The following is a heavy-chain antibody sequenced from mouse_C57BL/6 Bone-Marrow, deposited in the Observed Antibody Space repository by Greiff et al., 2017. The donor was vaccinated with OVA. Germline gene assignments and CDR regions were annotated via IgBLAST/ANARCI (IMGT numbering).Heavy chain of an antibody. D-gene: IGHD2-3*01. CDR1: GFTFSSYA. Sequence: EVHLVESGGGLVKPGGSLKLSCAASGFTFSSYAMSWVRQTPEKRLEWVATISDGGSYTYYPDNVKGRFTISRDNAKNNLYLQMSHLKSEDTAMYYCASNDGYYGYAMDYWGQGTSVTVSS. CDR2: ISDGGSYT. J-gene: IGHJ4*01. CDR3: ASNDGYYGYAMDY. V-gene: IGHV5-4*01.